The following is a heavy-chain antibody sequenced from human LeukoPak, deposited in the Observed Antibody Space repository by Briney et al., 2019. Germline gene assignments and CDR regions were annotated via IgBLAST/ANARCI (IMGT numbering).Heavy chain of an antibody. V-gene: IGHV3-53*01. Sequence: PGGSLRLSCAASGFTVSSNYMSWVRQAPGKGLEWVSVIYSGGSTHYADSVKGRFTISGDNSKNTLYLQMTSLRAEDTAVYYCARGLVIAVVGTVYYYYYGMDVWGQGTTVTVSS. CDR1: GFTVSSNY. J-gene: IGHJ6*02. D-gene: IGHD6-19*01. CDR3: ARGLVIAVVGTVYYYYYGMDV. CDR2: IYSGGST.